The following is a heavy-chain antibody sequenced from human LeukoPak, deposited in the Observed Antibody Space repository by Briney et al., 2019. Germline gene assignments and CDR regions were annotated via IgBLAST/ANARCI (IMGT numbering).Heavy chain of an antibody. J-gene: IGHJ4*02. Sequence: GGSLGLSWAASGFTFSSYWMSWVGQAPGKGRGGVANIKQEGSEKYNLDSVKGRFTISRDNAKNSLYLQMNSLRAEDTAVYYCARARTGDLSDYWGQGTLVTVSS. CDR2: IKQEGSEK. CDR3: ARARTGDLSDY. CDR1: GFTFSSYW. V-gene: IGHV3-7*01. D-gene: IGHD7-27*01.